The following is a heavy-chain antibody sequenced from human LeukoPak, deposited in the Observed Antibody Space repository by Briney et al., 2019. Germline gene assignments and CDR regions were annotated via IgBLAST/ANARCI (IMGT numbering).Heavy chain of an antibody. D-gene: IGHD3-10*01. J-gene: IGHJ4*02. CDR1: GITFTSDE. Sequence: PGGSLRLSSAASGITFTSDEMHWGRQAPGKGLLWVSRISGDGRSTTYADSVKGRFIISKDSAKNTVYLQLRSLRAEDTAVYYCVHGAPFEKWGEGTLVTVSS. CDR3: VHGAPFEK. V-gene: IGHV3-74*01. CDR2: ISGDGRST.